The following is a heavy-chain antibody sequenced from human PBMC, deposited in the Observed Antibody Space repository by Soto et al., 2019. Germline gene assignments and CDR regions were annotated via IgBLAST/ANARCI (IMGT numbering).Heavy chain of an antibody. CDR1: GGSFSGYY. CDR3: ARGSMVRGAPTGY. V-gene: IGHV4-34*01. J-gene: IGHJ4*02. CDR2: INHSGST. Sequence: LSLTCAVYGGSFSGYYWSWIRQPPGKGLEWIGEINHSGSTNYNPSLKSRVTISVDTSKNQFSLKLSSVTAADTSVYYCARGSMVRGAPTGYWGQGTLVTVS. D-gene: IGHD3-10*01.